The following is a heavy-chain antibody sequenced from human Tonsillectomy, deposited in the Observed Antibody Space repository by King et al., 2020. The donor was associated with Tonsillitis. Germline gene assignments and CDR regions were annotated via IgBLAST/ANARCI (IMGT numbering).Heavy chain of an antibody. CDR1: GFSFSSYA. J-gene: IGHJ3*01. V-gene: IGHV3-23*03. CDR2: IYSGTSST. D-gene: IGHD2-21*01. CDR3: AKYSRLAGKPEGDAFDV. Sequence: VQLVEAGGGLVQPGGSLRLSCAASGFSFSSYAMSWVRQAPGKGLEWVSVIYSGTSSTYYADSVKGRFTISRDNSKNTLYLEMNSLRAEDTAVYYCAKYSRLAGKPEGDAFDVWGQGTMVTASS.